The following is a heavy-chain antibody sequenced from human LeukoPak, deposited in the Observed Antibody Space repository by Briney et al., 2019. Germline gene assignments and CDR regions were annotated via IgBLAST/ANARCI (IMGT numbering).Heavy chain of an antibody. D-gene: IGHD1-26*01. Sequence: GGSLRLSCAAAGFTCNSYARSWARQAPGNGLEGVSTISSGGGSTYEADSVKGRMTSARDNSKHTLYLQINSPRAQDTAISYCAKYIGWSRGNYYFDSWGPGTLVTVPS. CDR3: AKYIGWSRGNYYFDS. V-gene: IGHV3-23*01. J-gene: IGHJ4*02. CDR1: GFTCNSYA. CDR2: ISSGGGST.